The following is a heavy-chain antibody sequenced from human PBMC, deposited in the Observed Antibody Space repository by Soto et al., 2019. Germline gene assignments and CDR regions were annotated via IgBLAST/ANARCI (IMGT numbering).Heavy chain of an antibody. V-gene: IGHV2-5*02. CDR3: AHRQRTVVVGAPFDL. CDR2: IYWDDDK. J-gene: IGHJ4*02. Sequence: QITLRESGPTLVQPTQTLTLTCTLSGVSLSTSGEGVGWIRQPPGKALEWLALIYWDDDKRFSPSLKSRLAITRAISKNQGVMTMTDMAPEDTAIYYCAHRQRTVVVGAPFDLWGQGSQVTVSS. D-gene: IGHD2-15*01. CDR1: GVSLSTSGEG.